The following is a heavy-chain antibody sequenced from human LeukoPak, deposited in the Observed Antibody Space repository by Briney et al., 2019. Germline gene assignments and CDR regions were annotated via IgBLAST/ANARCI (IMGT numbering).Heavy chain of an antibody. CDR1: GYTFTSYD. J-gene: IGHJ5*02. Sequence: ASVKVSCKASGYTFTSYDINWVRQAPGQGLEWMGWMNPNRGNTGYAQQFQGRVTITRSTSINTAYMELSSLRSEDTAVCYCARSPANRGAARASGRLVNWFDPWGQGTLVTVSS. D-gene: IGHD6-13*01. V-gene: IGHV1-8*03. CDR2: MNPNRGNT. CDR3: ARSPANRGAARASGRLVNWFDP.